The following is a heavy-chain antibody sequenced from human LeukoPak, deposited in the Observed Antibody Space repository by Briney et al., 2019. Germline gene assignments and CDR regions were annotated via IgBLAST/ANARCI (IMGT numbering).Heavy chain of an antibody. CDR1: GFTFSSYA. V-gene: IGHV3-23*01. CDR3: AKGPTSFYYDFWSGYQN. D-gene: IGHD3-3*01. Sequence: TGGSLRLSCAASGFTFSSYAMSWVRQAPGKGLEWVSAISGSGGSTYYADSVKGRFTISRDNSKNTLYLQMNSLRAEGTAVYYCAKGPTSFYYDFWSGYQNWGQGTLVTVSS. CDR2: ISGSGGST. J-gene: IGHJ4*02.